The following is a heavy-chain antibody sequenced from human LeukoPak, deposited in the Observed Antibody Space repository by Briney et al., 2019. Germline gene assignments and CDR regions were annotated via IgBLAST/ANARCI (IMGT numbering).Heavy chain of an antibody. J-gene: IGHJ4*02. Sequence: HPGGSLRLSCATSGFSFSSYAMSWVRQAPGKGLEWVSSISGSGDNTYYAESVKGRFTIPGDNSKNTLFLQMNSLRAEDTAVFYCAKRSGYTTGWFFDFWGQGTLVTVSS. CDR3: AKRSGYTTGWFFDF. V-gene: IGHV3-23*01. D-gene: IGHD6-19*01. CDR2: ISGSGDNT. CDR1: GFSFSSYA.